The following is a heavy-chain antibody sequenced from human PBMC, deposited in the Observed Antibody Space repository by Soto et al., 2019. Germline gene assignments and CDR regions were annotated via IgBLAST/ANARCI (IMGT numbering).Heavy chain of an antibody. V-gene: IGHV3-23*01. J-gene: IGHJ4*01. CDR3: ALQEAKQPYYFYY. CDR1: GFGFNTCA. Sequence: GGSLRLSCAASGFGFNTCAMSWVREAPGRGLDWVSSCSGGGESTFYADSVKGRFTISRDNSKNTLYLQMNSLRVEDTAVYYCALQEAKQPYYFYYWSQGTLVTVSS. CDR2: CSGGGEST. D-gene: IGHD5-12*01.